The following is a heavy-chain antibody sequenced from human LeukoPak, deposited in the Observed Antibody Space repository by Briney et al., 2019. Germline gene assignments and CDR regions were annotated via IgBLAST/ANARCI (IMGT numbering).Heavy chain of an antibody. J-gene: IGHJ3*02. CDR1: GGSISSYY. Sequence: SETLSLTRTVSGGSISSYYWSWIRQPPGKGLGWVGYIYYSGSTNYNPSLKSRVTISVDTSKTQFSLNLSSVTAADTAVDYCARELYTTNDAFDIWGQGTMVTVAS. CDR2: IYYSGST. D-gene: IGHD2/OR15-2a*01. V-gene: IGHV4-59*01. CDR3: ARELYTTNDAFDI.